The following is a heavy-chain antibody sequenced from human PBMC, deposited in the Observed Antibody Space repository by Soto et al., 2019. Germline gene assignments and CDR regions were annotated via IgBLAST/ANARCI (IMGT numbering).Heavy chain of an antibody. CDR3: AREDSYYYDY. J-gene: IGHJ4*01. CDR1: GGSISSGGYS. D-gene: IGHD3-10*01. V-gene: IGHV4-30-2*01. Sequence: QLQLQESDSGLVKPSQTLSLTCAVSGGSISSGGYSWSWIRQPPGKGLEWIRYISHSGSTYYNPSLKSRVTISVDTSKNNFSLKLSSLTAADTAVYYCAREDSYYYDYWGQGTLVTVSS. CDR2: ISHSGST.